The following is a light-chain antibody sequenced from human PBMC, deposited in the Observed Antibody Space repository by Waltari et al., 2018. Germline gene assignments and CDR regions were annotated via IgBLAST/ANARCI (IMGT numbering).Light chain of an antibody. V-gene: IGLV2-23*02. CDR3: CSFTSSSTYV. J-gene: IGLJ1*01. CDR2: EVN. CDR1: VSEIGPFNV. Sequence: QSALTQPASVSASPGQSITVSCSGSVSEIGPFNVVSRFQQSPGKPPRLIIYEVNKRPPGISDRFSATKSGNVASLTISGLQADDEADYYCCSFTSSSTYVFGSGTTVTVL.